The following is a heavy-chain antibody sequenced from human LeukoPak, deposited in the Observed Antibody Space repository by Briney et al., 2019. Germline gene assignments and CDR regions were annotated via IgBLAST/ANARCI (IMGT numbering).Heavy chain of an antibody. D-gene: IGHD2-21*02. CDR3: ATVVVTAIHHYYFDY. CDR1: GFTFSDYY. CDR2: IGGSDGST. Sequence: GGSLRLSCAASGFTFSDYYMSWIRQAPGKGLEWVSAIGGSDGSTYYADSVKGRFTISRDNSKNTLYLHMYSLRVEDTAVYYCATVVVTAIHHYYFDYWGQGTLVTVSS. V-gene: IGHV3-23*01. J-gene: IGHJ4*02.